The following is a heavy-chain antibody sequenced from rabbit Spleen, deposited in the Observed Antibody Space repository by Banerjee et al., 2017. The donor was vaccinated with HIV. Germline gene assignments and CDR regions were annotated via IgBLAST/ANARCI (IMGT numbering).Heavy chain of an antibody. CDR1: GVSFSSSSY. V-gene: IGHV1S40*01. CDR3: ARDLVAVIGWNFNL. Sequence: QSLEESGGDLVKPGASLTLTCTASGVSFSSSSYVCWVRQAPGKGLECIACIYPDSSGSTWYASCAKGRFTMSRTSSTTVTLQMTSLTAADTATYFCARDLVAVIGWNFNLWGPGTLVTVS. J-gene: IGHJ4*01. D-gene: IGHD1-1*01. CDR2: IYPDSSGST.